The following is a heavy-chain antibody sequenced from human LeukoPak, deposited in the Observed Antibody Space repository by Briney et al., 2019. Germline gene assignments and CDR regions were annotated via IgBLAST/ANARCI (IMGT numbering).Heavy chain of an antibody. J-gene: IGHJ4*02. CDR1: GFTFSNFA. CDR2: ISGSGGST. V-gene: IGHV3-23*01. CDR3: AKARCESSTELDD. Sequence: GGSLRLSCAASGFTFSNFAMTWVRQAPGKGLEWVSVISGSGGSTNYADSVKGRFTISRDNSKNTLYVQMNSLRAEDTAIYYCAKARCESSTELDDWVQGTLVTVSS. D-gene: IGHD2-2*01.